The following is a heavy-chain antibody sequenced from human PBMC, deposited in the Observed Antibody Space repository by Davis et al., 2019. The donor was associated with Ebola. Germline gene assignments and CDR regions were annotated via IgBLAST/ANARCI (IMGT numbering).Heavy chain of an antibody. CDR1: GYNFRNYW. J-gene: IGHJ4*02. CDR3: AKVKTAAYYFDY. V-gene: IGHV5-51*01. Sequence: KVSCKDPGYNFRNYWIAWVRQMPGKGLEWMGIIYPGDSDTRYSPSFQGQVTISADKSISTAYLQWSSLKASDTAMYYCAKVKTAAYYFDYWGQGTLVTVSS. CDR2: IYPGDSDT. D-gene: IGHD4-11*01.